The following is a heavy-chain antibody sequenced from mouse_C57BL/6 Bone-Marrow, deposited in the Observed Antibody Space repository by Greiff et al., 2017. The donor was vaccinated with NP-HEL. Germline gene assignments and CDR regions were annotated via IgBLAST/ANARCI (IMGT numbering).Heavy chain of an antibody. V-gene: IGHV1-19*01. J-gene: IGHJ4*01. CDR1: GYTFTDYY. CDR2: INPYNGGT. D-gene: IGHD2-5*01. Sequence: EVKLVESGPVLVKPGASVKMSCKASGYTFTDYYMNWVKQSHGKSLEWIGVINPYNGGTSYNQKFKGKATLTVDKSSSTAYMELNSLTSEDSAVYYCASYSKGYAMDYWGQGTSVTVSS. CDR3: ASYSKGYAMDY.